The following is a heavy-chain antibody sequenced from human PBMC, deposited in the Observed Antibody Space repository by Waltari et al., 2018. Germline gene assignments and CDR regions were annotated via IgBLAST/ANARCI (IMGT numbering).Heavy chain of an antibody. J-gene: IGHJ5*01. V-gene: IGHV1-2*02. CDR2: VNPNSGGT. CDR3: AKSTGFSSGWYDF. Sequence: QVHLVQSGAEVKEPGASVRVSCQASGYPFTATYLHWVRQAPGQGLEWMGWVNPNSGGTNYVQKFQGRVAMTADTSTNTAYIELIRLRSDDTAIYYCAKSTGFSSGWYDFWGQGTLVTVSS. D-gene: IGHD6-19*01. CDR1: GYPFTATY.